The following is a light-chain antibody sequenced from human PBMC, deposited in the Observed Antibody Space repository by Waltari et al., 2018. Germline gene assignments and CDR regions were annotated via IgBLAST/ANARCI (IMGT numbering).Light chain of an antibody. Sequence: AIRLTQSPSSIAASTGDRVTITCRASQGVGSYLAWYQQKSGRAPKRLLYASSSLEAEVPSRFGGSGSGTDFTLTISCLQSEDFASYFCQQYYSYPVTFGQGTRV. CDR2: ASS. CDR3: QQYYSYPVT. J-gene: IGKJ1*01. CDR1: QGVGSY. V-gene: IGKV1-8*01.